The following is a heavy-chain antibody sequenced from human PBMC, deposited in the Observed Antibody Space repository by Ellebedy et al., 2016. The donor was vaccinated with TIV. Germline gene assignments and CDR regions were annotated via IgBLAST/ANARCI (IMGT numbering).Heavy chain of an antibody. V-gene: IGHV3-7*01. Sequence: GESLKISCAASGFTFSDSWMSWVRQAPGKGLEWVANIKEDGSEEYYADSVKGRYTISRDNTKNSLYLQLVSLRAEDTAVFYCARDFDRWGQGALVTVSS. CDR1: GFTFSDSW. CDR2: IKEDGSEE. CDR3: ARDFDR. J-gene: IGHJ4*02.